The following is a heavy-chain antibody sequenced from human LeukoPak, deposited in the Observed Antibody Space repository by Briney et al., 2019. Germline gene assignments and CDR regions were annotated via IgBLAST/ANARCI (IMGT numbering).Heavy chain of an antibody. Sequence: SETLSLTCTVSGGSISSSSYYWGWIRQPPGKGLEWIGSIYYSGSTYYNPSLKSRVTISVDTSKNQFSLKLSSVTAADTAVYYCARGKGYYYDSSGHLMGGFDYWGQGTLVTVSS. D-gene: IGHD3-22*01. J-gene: IGHJ4*02. CDR3: ARGKGYYYDSSGHLMGGFDY. CDR1: GGSISSSSYY. CDR2: IYYSGST. V-gene: IGHV4-39*07.